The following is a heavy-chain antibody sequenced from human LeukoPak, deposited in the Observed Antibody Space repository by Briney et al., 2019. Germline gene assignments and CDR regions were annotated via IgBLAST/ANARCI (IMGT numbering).Heavy chain of an antibody. Sequence: GESLKISCKGSGYTFTNYWIAWVRQMPGKGLEWMGMIYPGDSDSRYSPSFQGQVTLSDDKSISTAYLQWSSLKASDSAMYYCVRESGYSSGWYPYWGQGTLVTVSS. CDR3: VRESGYSSGWYPY. J-gene: IGHJ4*02. CDR1: GYTFTNYW. V-gene: IGHV5-51*01. D-gene: IGHD6-19*01. CDR2: IYPGDSDS.